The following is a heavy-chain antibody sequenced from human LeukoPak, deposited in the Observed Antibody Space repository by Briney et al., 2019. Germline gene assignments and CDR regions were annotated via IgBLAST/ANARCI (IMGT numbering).Heavy chain of an antibody. CDR1: GFTFSSYA. D-gene: IGHD3-22*01. J-gene: IGHJ4*02. CDR2: ISGSGGST. CDR3: AKADSSGYLFDY. Sequence: PGGSLRLSCAASGFTFSSYAMSWVRQAPGKGLEWVSAISGSGGSTYYADSVKGRFTISRDNSKNTLCLQMNSLRAEDTAVYYCAKADSSGYLFDYWGQGTLVTVSS. V-gene: IGHV3-23*01.